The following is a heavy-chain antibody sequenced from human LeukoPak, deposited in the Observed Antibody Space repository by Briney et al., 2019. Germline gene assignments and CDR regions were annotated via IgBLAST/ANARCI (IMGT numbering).Heavy chain of an antibody. Sequence: SATLSLTCAVYGGSFSGYYWSWIRQPPGKGLEWIGEINHSGSTNYNPSLKSRVTISVDTSKNQFSLKLSSVTAADTAVYYCARHEGITIFGVVITGMDVWGQGTTVTVSS. V-gene: IGHV4-34*01. CDR3: ARHEGITIFGVVITGMDV. D-gene: IGHD3-3*01. CDR1: GGSFSGYY. J-gene: IGHJ6*02. CDR2: INHSGST.